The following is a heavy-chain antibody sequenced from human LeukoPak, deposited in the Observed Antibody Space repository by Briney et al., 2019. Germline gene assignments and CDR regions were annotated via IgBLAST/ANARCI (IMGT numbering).Heavy chain of an antibody. V-gene: IGHV3-64D*09. J-gene: IGHJ4*02. D-gene: IGHD1-1*01. CDR3: VKITSVTGGDC. CDR1: GFSFSDYA. CDR2: ISNDGSRS. Sequence: GGSLRLSCAASGFSFSDYAMYWVRQAPGKGLEYVSGISNDGSRSFYADSVKGRFTISRDNSKNTLYLQMSSLRAEDTALYYCVKITSVTGGDCWGQGTRLTVSS.